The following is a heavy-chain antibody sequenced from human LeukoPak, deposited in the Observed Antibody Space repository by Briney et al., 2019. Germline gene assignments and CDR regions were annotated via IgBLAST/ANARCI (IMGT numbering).Heavy chain of an antibody. CDR2: IWYDGSNK. CDR1: GFTFSSFG. J-gene: IGHJ3*02. V-gene: IGHV3-33*03. Sequence: GGPLRLSCAASGFTFSSFGMHWVRQAPGKGLEWVAVIWYDGSNKYYAESIKGRFTISRDNSKNTLYLQMSNLGAEDTAVYYCASSPFSWREFLDAFDIWGQGTLVTVSS. D-gene: IGHD3-10*01. CDR3: ASSPFSWREFLDAFDI.